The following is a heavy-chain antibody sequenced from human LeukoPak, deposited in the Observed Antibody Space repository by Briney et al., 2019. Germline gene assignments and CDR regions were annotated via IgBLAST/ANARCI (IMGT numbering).Heavy chain of an antibody. CDR2: ISAYNGNT. V-gene: IGHV1-18*01. J-gene: IGHJ4*02. D-gene: IGHD3-22*01. Sequence: ASVKVSCKASGYTFTSYGISWVRQAPGQGLEWMGWISAYNGNTNYAQKLQGRVTLTTDTSTATAYMELRGLRSDDTAVYYCARGGVYDSSGYSLLYWGQGTLVTVSS. CDR3: ARGGVYDSSGYSLLY. CDR1: GYTFTSYG.